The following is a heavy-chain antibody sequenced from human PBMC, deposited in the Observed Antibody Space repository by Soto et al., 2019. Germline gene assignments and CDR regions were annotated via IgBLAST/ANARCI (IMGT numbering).Heavy chain of an antibody. CDR2: INHSGST. Sequence: SETLSLTCAVYGGSFSGYYWSWIRQPPGKGLEWIGEINHSGSTNYNPSLKSRVTISVDTSKNQFSLELSSVTAADTAVYYCARGRRYYYGLNWFAPWGQGTLVTVSS. J-gene: IGHJ5*02. CDR1: GGSFSGYY. V-gene: IGHV4-34*01. D-gene: IGHD3-10*01. CDR3: ARGRRYYYGLNWFAP.